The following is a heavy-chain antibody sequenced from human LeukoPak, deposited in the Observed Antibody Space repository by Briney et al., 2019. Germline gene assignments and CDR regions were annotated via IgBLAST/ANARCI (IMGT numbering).Heavy chain of an antibody. J-gene: IGHJ3*01. CDR2: SDSNSGET. V-gene: IGHV1-2*02. D-gene: IGHD2-21*01. CDR3: ARFWHCGFSTCWAVNGFDY. CDR1: GYSFIGYF. Sequence: ASVKVSCKASGYSFIGYFIHWVRQAPGQGLEWIGWSDSNSGETHYAQKFQGRFTMTKDTSIKTAYMELSSLRSDDTAIYYCARFWHCGFSTCWAVNGFDYWGQGTEVTVSP.